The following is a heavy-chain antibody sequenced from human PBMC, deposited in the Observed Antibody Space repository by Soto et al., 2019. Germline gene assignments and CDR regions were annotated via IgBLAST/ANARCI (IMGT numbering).Heavy chain of an antibody. J-gene: IGHJ6*02. CDR3: TRHGTSIAARFSGMDV. D-gene: IGHD6-6*01. CDR1: GFTFSGSA. Sequence: EVQLVESGGGLVQPGGSLKLSCAASGFTFSGSAMHWVRQASGKGLEWVGRIRSKANSYATAYAASVKGRFTISRDASKNTAYLQMNSLKTEDTAVYYCTRHGTSIAARFSGMDVWGQGTTVTVSS. V-gene: IGHV3-73*02. CDR2: IRSKANSYAT.